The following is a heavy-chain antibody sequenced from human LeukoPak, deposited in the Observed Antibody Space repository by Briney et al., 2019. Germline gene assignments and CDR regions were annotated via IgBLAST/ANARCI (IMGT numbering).Heavy chain of an antibody. Sequence: ASVKVSCKASGYTFTGYYMHWVRQAPGQGLEWMGWINPNSGGTNYAQKFQGRVTMTRDTSISTAYMELSRLRSDDTAVYYCATAGDNYYDSSGPVGYWGQGTLVTVSS. CDR1: GYTFTGYY. V-gene: IGHV1-2*02. CDR2: INPNSGGT. CDR3: ATAGDNYYDSSGPVGY. D-gene: IGHD3-22*01. J-gene: IGHJ4*02.